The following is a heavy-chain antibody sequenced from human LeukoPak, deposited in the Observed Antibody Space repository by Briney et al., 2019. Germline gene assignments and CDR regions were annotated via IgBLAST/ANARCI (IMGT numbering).Heavy chain of an antibody. V-gene: IGHV3-53*01. CDR1: GFTVSSNY. CDR3: AKDGAVGIGAAPSWFDS. J-gene: IGHJ5*01. D-gene: IGHD6-13*01. CDR2: IYSGGDT. Sequence: GGSLRLSCAASGFTVSSNYMSWVRQAPGKGLEWVSVIYSGGDTYYEDSVKGRFTISRDNSKNTLYLQMNSLRADDTAVYYCAKDGAVGIGAAPSWFDSWGQGTLLTVSS.